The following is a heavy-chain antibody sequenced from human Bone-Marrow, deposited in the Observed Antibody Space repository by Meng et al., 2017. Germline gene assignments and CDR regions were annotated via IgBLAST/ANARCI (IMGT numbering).Heavy chain of an antibody. D-gene: IGHD4-17*01. V-gene: IGHV4-4*02. Sequence: VQVQESGPGLVKPSGTLTLTFAVSGGSSSSSNCWRWVRQPPGKGLEWIGEIYQSGSTNYNPYLKSRVTISVDKSKNQFSLKLSSVTAADTAVYYCASPDYGDYRYCFDYWGQGALVTVSS. CDR2: IYQSGST. J-gene: IGHJ4*02. CDR1: GGSSSSSNC. CDR3: ASPDYGDYRYCFDY.